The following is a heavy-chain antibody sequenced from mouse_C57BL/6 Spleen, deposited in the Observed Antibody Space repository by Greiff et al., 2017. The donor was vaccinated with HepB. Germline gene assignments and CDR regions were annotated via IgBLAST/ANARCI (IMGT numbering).Heavy chain of an antibody. Sequence: EVKLVESGPGLVKPSQSLSLTCSVTGYSITSGYYWNWIRQFPGNKLEWMGYISYDGSNNYNPSLKNRISITRDTSKNQFFLKLNSVTTEDTATYYCAREGGYYYPPFAYWGQGTLVTVSA. CDR1: GYSITSGYY. CDR2: ISYDGSN. J-gene: IGHJ3*01. V-gene: IGHV3-6*01. D-gene: IGHD1-1*01. CDR3: AREGGYYYPPFAY.